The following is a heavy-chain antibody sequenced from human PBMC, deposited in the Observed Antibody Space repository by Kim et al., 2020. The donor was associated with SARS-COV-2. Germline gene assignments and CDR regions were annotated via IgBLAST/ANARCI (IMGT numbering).Heavy chain of an antibody. D-gene: IGHD2-15*01. CDR3: ARGGYNNDY. Sequence: SETLSLTCTVSGGSISGYYWSWIRQPAGKGLEWIGRIHTNGNTNYNPSLKSRVTVSVDTSKNQFSLKLRSVTAADTAVYYCARGGYNNDYWGQGTLATVS. CDR2: IHTNGNT. V-gene: IGHV4-4*07. CDR1: GGSISGYY. J-gene: IGHJ4*02.